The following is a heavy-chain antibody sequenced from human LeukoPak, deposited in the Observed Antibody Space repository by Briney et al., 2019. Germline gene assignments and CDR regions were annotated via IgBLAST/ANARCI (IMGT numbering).Heavy chain of an antibody. J-gene: IGHJ6*01. Sequence: PGGSLRLSCAASGFTFSSYAMSWVRQAPGKGLEWVATIKQDGSEKYYGDSVKGRFTTSRHNAKNSLYLQMNSLRAEDTAVYYCARDRQSRSIAAAGTGEYYYYYGMDVWGQGTTVTVSS. CDR2: IKQDGSEK. D-gene: IGHD6-13*01. CDR1: GFTFSSYA. CDR3: ARDRQSRSIAAAGTGEYYYYYGMDV. V-gene: IGHV3-7*04.